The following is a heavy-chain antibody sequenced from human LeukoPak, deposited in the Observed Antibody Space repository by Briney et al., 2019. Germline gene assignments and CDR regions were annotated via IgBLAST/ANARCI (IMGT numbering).Heavy chain of an antibody. V-gene: IGHV4-59*08. Sequence: SETLSLTCTVSGGSINSYYWSWIRQPPGKGLEWIGYIYYSGSTNYNPSLKSRVTISVDTSKNQFSLKLSSVTAADTAVYYCARRSGYSNYYYGMDVWGQGTTVTVSS. CDR3: ARRSGYSNYYYGMDV. CDR2: IYYSGST. J-gene: IGHJ6*02. D-gene: IGHD3-3*01. CDR1: GGSINSYY.